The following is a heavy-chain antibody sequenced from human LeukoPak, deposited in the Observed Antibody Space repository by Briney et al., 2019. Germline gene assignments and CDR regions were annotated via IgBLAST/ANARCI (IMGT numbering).Heavy chain of an antibody. J-gene: IGHJ4*02. V-gene: IGHV3-23*01. Sequence: GGSLRLSCAASGFTFNSYAMSWVRQAPGKGLEGVSSISGSGGRTFYADSVKGRFTISRDNSKNTLYLQMSSLRAEDTAVYYCAKAAGISARFYFDSGGQGTLVTVSS. D-gene: IGHD6-13*01. CDR3: AKAAGISARFYFDS. CDR2: ISGSGGRT. CDR1: GFTFNSYA.